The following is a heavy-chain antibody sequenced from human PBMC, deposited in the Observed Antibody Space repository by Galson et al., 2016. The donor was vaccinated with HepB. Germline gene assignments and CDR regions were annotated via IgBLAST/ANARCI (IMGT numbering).Heavy chain of an antibody. J-gene: IGHJ3*01. D-gene: IGHD3-10*01. CDR1: GYTFNNYG. V-gene: IGHV1-18*01. CDR3: ARDPILRWFGEDDALDV. CDR2: ISGNSANS. Sequence: SVKVSCKASGYTFNNYGISWVRQAPGQGLEWMGWISGNSANSNSAQKFQGRVIMTTDTSTSTADMELRSLRSDDTAVYYCARDPILRWFGEDDALDVWGRGTEVTVSS.